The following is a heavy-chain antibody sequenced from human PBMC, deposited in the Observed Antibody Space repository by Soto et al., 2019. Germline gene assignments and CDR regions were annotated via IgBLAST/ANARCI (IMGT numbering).Heavy chain of an antibody. V-gene: IGHV1-18*01. CDR1: GYTFTSYG. Sequence: QVQLVQSGAEVKKPGASVKVSCKASGYTFTSYGISWVRQAPGQGLEWMGWISAYNGNTNYAQKLQGRVTMTTDTSTSTADMELRSLRSDDTAVYYCARDARPPRYDGSGYFRGLFDYWGQGTLVTVSS. J-gene: IGHJ4*02. D-gene: IGHD3-22*01. CDR3: ARDARPPRYDGSGYFRGLFDY. CDR2: ISAYNGNT.